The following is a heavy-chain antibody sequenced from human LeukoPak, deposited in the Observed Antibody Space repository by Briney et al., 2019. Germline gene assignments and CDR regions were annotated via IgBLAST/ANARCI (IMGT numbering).Heavy chain of an antibody. D-gene: IGHD2-15*01. CDR2: INKDGSEK. V-gene: IGHV3-7*01. Sequence: GGSLRFSCVASGFTFSNYWMAWIRHAPGRGLEWVANINKDGSEKYYLDSVRGRFTISRDNAKNSLYLQMNSLGAEDTAVYYCVRELVVGPAEYFQSWGQGTLVTVSS. J-gene: IGHJ1*01. CDR1: GFTFSNYW. CDR3: VRELVVGPAEYFQS.